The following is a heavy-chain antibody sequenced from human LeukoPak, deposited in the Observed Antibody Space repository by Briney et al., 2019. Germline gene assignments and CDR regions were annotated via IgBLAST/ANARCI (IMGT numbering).Heavy chain of an antibody. CDR3: ATWDDFWSGYSF. J-gene: IGHJ4*02. V-gene: IGHV4-30-2*01. D-gene: IGHD3-3*01. CDR2: IYHSGST. CDR1: GGSISSGGYS. Sequence: TSETLSLTCTVSGGSISSGGYSWSWIRQPPGKGLEWIGYIYHSGSTYYNPSLKSRVTISVDRSKNQFSLKLSSVTAADTAVYYCATWDDFWSGYSFWGQGTLVTVSS.